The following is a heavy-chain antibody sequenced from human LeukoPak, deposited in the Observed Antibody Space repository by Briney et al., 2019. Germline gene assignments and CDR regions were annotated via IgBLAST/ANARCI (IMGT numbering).Heavy chain of an antibody. D-gene: IGHD2-15*01. CDR3: ARIHRYCSGGACYVLDN. J-gene: IGHJ4*02. V-gene: IGHV4-59*02. Sequence: SETLSLTCVVSGGSVSGYYWGWIRQPPGRGLEWIGYVYYSGSTNYNPSFKSRITISVDTSRNQFSLQLSSVTAADTAVYYCARIHRYCSGGACYVLDNWGQGTLVAISS. CDR2: VYYSGST. CDR1: GGSVSGYY.